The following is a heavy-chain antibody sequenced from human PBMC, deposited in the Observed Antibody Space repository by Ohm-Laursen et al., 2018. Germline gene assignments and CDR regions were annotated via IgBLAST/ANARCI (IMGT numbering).Heavy chain of an antibody. CDR3: AKDISYYDFWSGLNHYYYYGMDV. CDR1: GLTVRSNH. D-gene: IGHD3-3*01. Sequence: GSLRLSCAAPGLTVRSNHMSWVRQTPGKGLEWVSAISGSGGSTYYADSVKGRFTISRDNSKNTLYLQMNSLRAEDTAVYYCAKDISYYDFWSGLNHYYYYGMDVWGQGTTVTVSS. J-gene: IGHJ6*02. CDR2: ISGSGGST. V-gene: IGHV3-23*01.